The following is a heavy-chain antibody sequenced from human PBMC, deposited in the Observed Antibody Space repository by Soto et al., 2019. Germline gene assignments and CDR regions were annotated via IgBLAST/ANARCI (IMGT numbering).Heavy chain of an antibody. CDR1: GGSISSYY. Sequence: PSATLSLTCTVSGGSISSYYWSWIRQPPGKGLEWIGYIYYSGSTNYNPSLKSRVTISVDTSKNQFSLKLSSVTAADTAVYYCARANYGDFFDYWGQGTLVTVSS. D-gene: IGHD4-17*01. V-gene: IGHV4-59*01. CDR3: ARANYGDFFDY. CDR2: IYYSGST. J-gene: IGHJ4*02.